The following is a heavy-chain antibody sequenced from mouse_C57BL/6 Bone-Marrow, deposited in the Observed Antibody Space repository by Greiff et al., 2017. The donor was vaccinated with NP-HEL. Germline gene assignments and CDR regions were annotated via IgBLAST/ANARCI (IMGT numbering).Heavy chain of an antibody. Sequence: EVQLQQSGPVLVKPGASVKMSCKASGYTFTDYYMNWVKQSHGKSLEWIGVINPYNGGTSYNQKFKGKATLTVDKSSSTAYMELNSLTSEDSAVYYCADGNYAWFAYWGQGTLVTVSA. J-gene: IGHJ3*01. CDR1: GYTFTDYY. V-gene: IGHV1-19*01. D-gene: IGHD2-1*01. CDR3: ADGNYAWFAY. CDR2: INPYNGGT.